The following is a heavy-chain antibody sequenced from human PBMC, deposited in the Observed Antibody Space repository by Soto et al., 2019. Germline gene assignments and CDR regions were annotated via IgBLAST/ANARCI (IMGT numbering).Heavy chain of an antibody. J-gene: IGHJ4*02. Sequence: QLQLQESGPGLVKPSETLSLTCTVSGGSISSSSYYWGWIRQPPGKGLEWIGSIYYSGSTYYNPSLKSRVTISVDTSKNQFSLKLSSVTAADTAVYYCASLHSGGLGDYWGQGTLVTVSS. CDR2: IYYSGST. CDR1: GGSISSSSYY. CDR3: ASLHSGGLGDY. V-gene: IGHV4-39*01. D-gene: IGHD2-21*01.